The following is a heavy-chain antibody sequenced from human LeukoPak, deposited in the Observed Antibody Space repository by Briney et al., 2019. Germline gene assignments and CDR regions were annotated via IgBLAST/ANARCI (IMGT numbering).Heavy chain of an antibody. CDR2: ISPSGGST. V-gene: IGHV1-46*01. CDR1: GYTFTSNY. D-gene: IGHD1-26*01. CDR3: ARKYFGSSSDY. Sequence: ASVKVSCKAFGYTFTSNYMHWVRQAPGQGPEWMGVISPSGGSTTYAQKFQGRVTITRNTSISTAYMELSSLRSEDTAVYYCARKYFGSSSDYWGQGTLVTVSS. J-gene: IGHJ4*02.